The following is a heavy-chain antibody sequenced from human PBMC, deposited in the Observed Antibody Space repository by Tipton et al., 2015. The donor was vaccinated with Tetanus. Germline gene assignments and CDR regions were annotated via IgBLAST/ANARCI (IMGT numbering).Heavy chain of an antibody. J-gene: IGHJ4*02. Sequence: SLRLSCVASGFIVRSHYMSWVRQAPGKGLAWVSVMYSGGDTYYVDSVKGRFSISRDNAKNTLYLQINSLRVEDTSVYYCVRDGGSRGFLGYWGQGTLVTVSS. V-gene: IGHV3-53*01. CDR1: GFIVRSHY. D-gene: IGHD6-19*01. CDR2: MYSGGDT. CDR3: VRDGGSRGFLGY.